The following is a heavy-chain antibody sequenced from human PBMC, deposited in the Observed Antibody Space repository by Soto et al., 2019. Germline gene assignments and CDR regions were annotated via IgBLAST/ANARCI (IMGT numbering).Heavy chain of an antibody. D-gene: IGHD1-26*01. CDR2: ISGSGSNT. CDR1: VYTFSTYA. J-gene: IGHJ4*02. V-gene: IGHV3-23*01. Sequence: PGGSLRLSCAASVYTFSTYAMSWVRQAPGKGLEWVSAISGSGSNTYYTDSVEGRFTISRDNFKNTLYLQMNSLRAEDTAVYYCALRKTGSFFDYWGRGTLVTVSS. CDR3: ALRKTGSFFDY.